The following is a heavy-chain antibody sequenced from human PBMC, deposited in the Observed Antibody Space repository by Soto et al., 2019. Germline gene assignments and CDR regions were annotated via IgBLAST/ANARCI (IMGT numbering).Heavy chain of an antibody. CDR1: GFTFSDDY. CDR3: VRHARLASS. V-gene: IGHV3-11*06. D-gene: IGHD3-9*01. J-gene: IGHJ5*02. CDR2: ISGTGSDT. Sequence: GGSLRLSCAASGFTFSDDYMNWLRQAPGKGLEWVSYISGTGSDTNYADSVKGRFTISRDNAKNSLYLQMNSLRAEDTAVYYCVRHARLASSWGLGTLVTVSS.